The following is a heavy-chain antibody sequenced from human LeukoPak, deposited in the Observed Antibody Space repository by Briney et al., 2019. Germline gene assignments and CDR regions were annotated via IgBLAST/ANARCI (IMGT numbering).Heavy chain of an antibody. CDR3: ARGVPGGWYFDL. CDR1: GFTLSSYW. CDR2: INGDGSRT. D-gene: IGHD3-16*01. J-gene: IGHJ2*01. Sequence: GGSLRLSCAASGFTLSSYWMHWVRQAPGKGLVWVSRINGDGSRTNYADSVKGRFAISRDNAENTVNLQIYSLKAEDTAVYFCARGVPGGWYFDLWGRATLVTVSS. V-gene: IGHV3-74*01.